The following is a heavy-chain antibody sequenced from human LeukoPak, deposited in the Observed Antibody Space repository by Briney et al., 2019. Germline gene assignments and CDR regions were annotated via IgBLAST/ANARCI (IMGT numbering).Heavy chain of an antibody. J-gene: IGHJ4*02. CDR3: AKVSWFSGSYSGDF. D-gene: IGHD1-26*01. CDR2: ITSGANT. CDR1: AFTFSNYD. Sequence: GGSLRLPCAASAFTFSNYDINWVRQAPGKGLEWVSGITSGANTFYADSVKGRLTISRDNSKDTLYLQMNSLRVEDTAVYYCAKVSWFSGSYSGDFWGQGTLVTVSS. V-gene: IGHV3-23*01.